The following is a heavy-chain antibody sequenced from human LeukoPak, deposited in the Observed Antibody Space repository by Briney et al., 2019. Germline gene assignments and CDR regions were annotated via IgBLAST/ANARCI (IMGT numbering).Heavy chain of an antibody. J-gene: IGHJ4*02. CDR3: TTGWSGYSDY. CDR1: GFTFINAR. CDR2: IKAKAHGGTI. V-gene: IGHV3-15*01. Sequence: KTGGSLRLSCAASGFTFINARMAWVRQAPGKGLEWVGRIKAKAHGGTIEYAAPVKGRFTISRDDSKTTLYLQMNSLKTEDTAVYYCTTGWSGYSDYWGQGTLVTVSS. D-gene: IGHD3-3*01.